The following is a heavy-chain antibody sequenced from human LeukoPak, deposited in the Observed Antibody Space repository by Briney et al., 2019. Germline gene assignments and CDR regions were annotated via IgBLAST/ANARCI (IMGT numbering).Heavy chain of an antibody. CDR3: TREDGSWFDP. CDR1: GFTFSSYA. CDR2: ISGSGGST. Sequence: GGSLRLSCAASGFTFSSYAMSWVRQAPGKGLEWVSAISGSGGSTYYADSVKGRFTISRDNARNSLYLQMNSLRSDDTAVYYCTREDGSWFDPWGQGTLVTVSS. V-gene: IGHV3-23*01. J-gene: IGHJ5*02.